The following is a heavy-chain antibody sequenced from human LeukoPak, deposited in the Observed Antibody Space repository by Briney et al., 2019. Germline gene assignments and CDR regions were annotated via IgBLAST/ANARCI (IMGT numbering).Heavy chain of an antibody. D-gene: IGHD3-22*01. CDR2: IYVSGSP. CDR1: GGSLSSYY. Sequence: SETLSLTCTVSGGSLSSYYWSWIRQPAGKGLEWIGRIYVSGSPYYNPSLKSRVTISVDTSKTQFSLKLTSVTAADTAVYYCARAIGAGRAFDYWGQGTLVTVSS. V-gene: IGHV4-4*07. CDR3: ARAIGAGRAFDY. J-gene: IGHJ4*02.